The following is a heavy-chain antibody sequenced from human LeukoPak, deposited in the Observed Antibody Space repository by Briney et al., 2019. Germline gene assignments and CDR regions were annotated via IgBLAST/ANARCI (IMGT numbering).Heavy chain of an antibody. J-gene: IGHJ4*02. CDR3: ASTLTRWTFDS. Sequence: GGSLRLSCAASGFTFSSYSMNWVRQAPGKGLEWVSSISGSSSYIFFADSVKGRFTISRDNAKNSLYLQMSSLRAEDTAVYYCASTLTRWTFDSWGQGTLVTVSS. D-gene: IGHD4-23*01. V-gene: IGHV3-21*01. CDR1: GFTFSSYS. CDR2: ISGSSSYI.